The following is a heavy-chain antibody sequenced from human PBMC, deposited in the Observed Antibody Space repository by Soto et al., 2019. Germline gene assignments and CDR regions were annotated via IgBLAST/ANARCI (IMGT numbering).Heavy chain of an antibody. CDR2: INPSGGST. D-gene: IGHD1-26*01. Sequence: ASVKVSCKASGYTFTSYYMHWVRQAPGQGLEWMGIINPSGGSTSCAQKFQGRVTMTRDTSTSTVYMELSRLRSDDTAVYYCARGGGSYYELRRINFDYWGQGTLVTVSS. CDR1: GYTFTSYY. V-gene: IGHV1-46*01. J-gene: IGHJ4*02. CDR3: ARGGGSYYELRRINFDY.